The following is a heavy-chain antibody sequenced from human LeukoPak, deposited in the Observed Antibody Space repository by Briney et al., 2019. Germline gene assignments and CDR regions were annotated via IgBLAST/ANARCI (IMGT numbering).Heavy chain of an antibody. Sequence: GGSLRLSCAASGFTFSSYGMHWVRQAPGKGLEWVAFIRYDGSNKYYADSVKGRFTISRDNSKNTLYLQMNSLRAEDTAVYYCARGSGYNFGPYDYWGQGTLVTVSS. V-gene: IGHV3-30*02. CDR2: IRYDGSNK. J-gene: IGHJ4*02. CDR1: GFTFSSYG. CDR3: ARGSGYNFGPYDY. D-gene: IGHD5-24*01.